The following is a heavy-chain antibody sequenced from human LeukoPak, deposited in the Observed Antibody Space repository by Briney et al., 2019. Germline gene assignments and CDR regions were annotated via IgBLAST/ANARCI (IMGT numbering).Heavy chain of an antibody. CDR3: ARVGYSGSYYIDS. J-gene: IGHJ4*02. D-gene: IGHD3-10*01. CDR1: GGSITSYY. V-gene: IGHV4-59*01. Sequence: PSETLSLTCTVSGGSITSYYWSWIRPPPGKGLEWSGSIYYSGSTNYNPSLKSRVTISVDTSKNQFSLKLSSVTAADTALYYCARVGYSGSYYIDSWGQGTLVTVSS. CDR2: IYYSGST.